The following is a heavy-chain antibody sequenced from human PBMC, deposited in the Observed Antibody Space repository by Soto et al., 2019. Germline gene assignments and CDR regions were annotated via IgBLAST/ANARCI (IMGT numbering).Heavy chain of an antibody. CDR1: GFTFSSYA. D-gene: IGHD1-26*01. Sequence: EVPLLESGGGLVQPGGSLRLSCAASGFTFSSYAMSWVRQAPGKGLEWVSAISGSGGSTNYADSVKGRFTISRDNSKNTLYLQMNSLRAEDTAVYYCAKDYRTFGGSSPDYWGQGTLVTVSS. CDR3: AKDYRTFGGSSPDY. CDR2: ISGSGGST. V-gene: IGHV3-23*01. J-gene: IGHJ4*02.